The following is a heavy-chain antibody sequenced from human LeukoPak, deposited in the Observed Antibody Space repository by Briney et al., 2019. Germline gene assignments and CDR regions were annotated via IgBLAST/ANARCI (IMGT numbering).Heavy chain of an antibody. D-gene: IGHD1-7*01. V-gene: IGHV4-38-2*01. CDR2: IYHSGST. CDR3: ARVRNNWNYFSARNNWFDP. Sequence: SETLSLTCAVSGYSISSGYYWGWIRQPPGKGLEWIGSIYHSGSTYYNPFLKSRVTISVDTSKNQFSLKLSSVTAADTAVYYCARVRNNWNYFSARNNWFDPWGQGTLVIVSP. CDR1: GYSISSGYY. J-gene: IGHJ5*02.